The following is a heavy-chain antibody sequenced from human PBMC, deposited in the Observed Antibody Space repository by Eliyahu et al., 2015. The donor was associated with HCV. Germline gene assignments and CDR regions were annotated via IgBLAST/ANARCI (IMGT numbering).Heavy chain of an antibody. CDR1: GFXFSSYS. D-gene: IGHD2-2*01. CDR2: ISSSSSYI. V-gene: IGHV3-21*01. J-gene: IGHJ3*02. CDR3: ARDPRRHTSAFDI. Sequence: EVQLVESGGGLVKPGGSLRLSCAASGFXFSSYSMNWVRQAPGKGLEWVSSISSSSSYIYYADSVKGRFTISRDNAKNSLYLQMNSLRAEDTAVYYCARDPRRHTSAFDIWGQGTMVTVSS.